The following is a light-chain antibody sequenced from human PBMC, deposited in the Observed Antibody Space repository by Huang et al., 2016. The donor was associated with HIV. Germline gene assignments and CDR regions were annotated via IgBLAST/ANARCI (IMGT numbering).Light chain of an antibody. CDR3: QQSYSTPIT. CDR1: QSISSY. J-gene: IGKJ5*01. CDR2: AAS. V-gene: IGKV1-39*01. Sequence: DIQMTQSPSSLSASVGDRVTIPCRASQSISSYLNWYKQKPWKAPKLLIYAASSLQSGVPSMISGSGSGTDCTLTISSLQPEDVATYYCQQSYSTPITFGQGTRLEIK.